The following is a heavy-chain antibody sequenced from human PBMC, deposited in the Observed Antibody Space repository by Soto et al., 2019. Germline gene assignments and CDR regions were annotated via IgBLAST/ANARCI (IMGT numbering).Heavy chain of an antibody. D-gene: IGHD6-13*01. CDR1: GGSISSYY. CDR3: AGASDSSSWYLIDY. Sequence: SETLSLTCTVSGGSISSYYWSWIRQPAGKGLEWIGRIYTSGSTNYNPSLKSRVTMSVDTSKNQFSLKLSSVTAADTAVYYCAGASDSSSWYLIDYWGQGTLVTLSS. V-gene: IGHV4-4*07. CDR2: IYTSGST. J-gene: IGHJ4*02.